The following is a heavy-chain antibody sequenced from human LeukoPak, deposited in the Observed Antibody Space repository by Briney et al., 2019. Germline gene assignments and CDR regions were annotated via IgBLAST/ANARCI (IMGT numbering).Heavy chain of an antibody. Sequence: GSLEPSFAASGFPFSSYFINWVRPAPGKGLGWVSGISDSGGGTYYADSVKGRFTISRDNSKNTLYLQMNSLRAEDTAVYYCAKLPGRAADYWGQGTLVTVSS. CDR3: AKLPGRAADY. V-gene: IGHV3-23*01. CDR2: ISDSGGGT. CDR1: GFPFSSYF. J-gene: IGHJ4*02.